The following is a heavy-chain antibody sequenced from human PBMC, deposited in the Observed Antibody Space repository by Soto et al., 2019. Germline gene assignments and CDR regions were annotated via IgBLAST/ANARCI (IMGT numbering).Heavy chain of an antibody. D-gene: IGHD2-21*01. V-gene: IGHV1-8*01. CDR3: ARFVPLSGAYCGGDCYIDAFDI. Sequence: VPVSCQASPYTFTSYDINWVRQASGQGREWMGWMNPNRGNTGYAQKFQGRVTMTRNTAKSTAYMELRNLRSEDTAVYYCARFVPLSGAYCGGDCYIDAFDIWGQGTMVTVSS. CDR2: MNPNRGNT. J-gene: IGHJ3*02. CDR1: PYTFTSYD.